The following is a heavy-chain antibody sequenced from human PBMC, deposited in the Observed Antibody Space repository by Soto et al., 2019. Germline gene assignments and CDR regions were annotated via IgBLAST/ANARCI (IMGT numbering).Heavy chain of an antibody. CDR1: GGSISSGGYY. J-gene: IGHJ6*02. CDR2: IYYSGST. D-gene: IGHD3-10*01. V-gene: IGHV4-31*03. CDR3: ARAPMVRGPTRSDYYYGMDV. Sequence: PSETLSLTCTVSGGSISSGGYYWSWIRQHPGKGLEWIGYIYYSGSTYYNPSLKSRVTISVDTSKNQFSLKLSSVTAADTAVYYCARAPMVRGPTRSDYYYGMDVWGQGTTVTVS.